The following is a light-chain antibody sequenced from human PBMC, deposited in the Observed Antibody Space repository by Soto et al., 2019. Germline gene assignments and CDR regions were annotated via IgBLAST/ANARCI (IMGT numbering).Light chain of an antibody. V-gene: IGKV3-11*01. Sequence: EIVLTQSPATLSLSPGERATLSCRASQSVSNYLAWYQQRPGRAPRLLIDDASKRATGIPDRFSGSGSGTDFTLSISSLEPEDFAVYYCQHRRTFGQGTRLEIK. J-gene: IGKJ5*01. CDR1: QSVSNY. CDR3: QHRRT. CDR2: DAS.